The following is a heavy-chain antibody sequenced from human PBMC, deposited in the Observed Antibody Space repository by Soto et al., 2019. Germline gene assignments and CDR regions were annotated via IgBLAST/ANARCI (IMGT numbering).Heavy chain of an antibody. CDR1: GFTFDDYA. V-gene: IGHV3-9*01. J-gene: IGHJ4*02. CDR3: AKAGFWSGYYSLVDY. Sequence: EVQLVESGGGLVQPGRSLRLSCAASGFTFDDYAMHWVRQAPGKGLEWVSGISWNSGSIGYADSVKGRFTISRGNAKNSLYLQMNSLRAEDTALYYCAKAGFWSGYYSLVDYWGQGTLVTVSS. CDR2: ISWNSGSI. D-gene: IGHD3-3*01.